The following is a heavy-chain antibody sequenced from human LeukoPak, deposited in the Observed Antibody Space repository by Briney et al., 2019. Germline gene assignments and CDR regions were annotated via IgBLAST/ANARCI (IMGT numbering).Heavy chain of an antibody. J-gene: IGHJ4*02. CDR2: INPNSGGT. D-gene: IGHD3-16*01. CDR1: GYTFAGYY. Sequence: GASVKVSCKASGYTFAGYYMHWVRQAPGQGLEWMGWINPNSGGTNYAQKFQGRVTMTRDTSISTAYMELSRLRSDDTAVYYCAIDIMITFGGAFDYWGQGTLVTVSS. V-gene: IGHV1-2*02. CDR3: AIDIMITFGGAFDY.